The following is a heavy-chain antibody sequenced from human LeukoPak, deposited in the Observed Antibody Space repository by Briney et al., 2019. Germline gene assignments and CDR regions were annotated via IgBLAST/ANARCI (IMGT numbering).Heavy chain of an antibody. CDR3: AKDLSPGEQQLVQNDAFDI. CDR1: GFTSSSYG. CDR2: ISYDGSNK. J-gene: IGHJ3*02. Sequence: GGSLRLSCAASGFTSSSYGMHWVRQAPGKGLEWVAVISYDGSNKYYADSVKGRFTISRDNSKNTLYLQMNSLRAEGTAVYYCAKDLSPGEQQLVQNDAFDIWGQGTMVTVSS. V-gene: IGHV3-30*18. D-gene: IGHD6-13*01.